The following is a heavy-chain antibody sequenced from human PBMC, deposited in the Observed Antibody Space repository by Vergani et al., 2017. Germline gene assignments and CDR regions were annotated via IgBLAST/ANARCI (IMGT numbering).Heavy chain of an antibody. CDR2: TRNKANSYTT. CDR1: GFTFSDHY. J-gene: IGHJ6*02. Sequence: EVQLVESGGGLVQPGGSLRLSCAASGFTFSDHYMDWVRQAPGKGLEWVGRTRNKANSYTTEYAASVKGRFTISRDDSKNSLYLQMNSLKTEDTAVYYCTSLNFYSSGSTGDLYYGMDVWGQGTTVTVSS. D-gene: IGHD6-19*01. CDR3: TSLNFYSSGSTGDLYYGMDV. V-gene: IGHV3-72*01.